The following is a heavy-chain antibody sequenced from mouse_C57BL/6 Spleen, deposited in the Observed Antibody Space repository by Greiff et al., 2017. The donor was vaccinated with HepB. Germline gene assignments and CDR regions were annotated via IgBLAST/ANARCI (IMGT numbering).Heavy chain of an antibody. D-gene: IGHD1-1*01. CDR1: GYTFTSYW. CDR2: IDPSDSYT. J-gene: IGHJ2*01. Sequence: QVQLQHPGAELVKPGASVKLSCKASGYTFTSYWMQWVNQRPGQGLEWIGEIDPSDSYTNYTQKFKGKATLTVDTSSSTAYMQLSSLTSEDSAVYYCARGLFTTVEGYWGQGTTLTVSS. V-gene: IGHV1-50*01. CDR3: ARGLFTTVEGY.